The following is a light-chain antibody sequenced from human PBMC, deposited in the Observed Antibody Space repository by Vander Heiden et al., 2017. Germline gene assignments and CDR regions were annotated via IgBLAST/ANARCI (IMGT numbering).Light chain of an antibody. J-gene: IGKJ1*01. CDR2: GAS. Sequence: EIVLTRSPGTLSLSPGESATLSCRASQSDSSSYLAWYQQKPGQAPRLLIYGASSRATGIPDRFSGSGSGTDFTLTISRLEPEDFAVYYCQQYGSSLWTFGQGTKVEIK. CDR1: QSDSSSY. V-gene: IGKV3-20*01. CDR3: QQYGSSLWT.